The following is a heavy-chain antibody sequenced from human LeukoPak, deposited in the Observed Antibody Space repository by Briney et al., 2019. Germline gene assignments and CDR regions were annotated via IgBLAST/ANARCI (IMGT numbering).Heavy chain of an antibody. CDR2: ISGSGDNT. D-gene: IGHD3-9*01. V-gene: IGHV3-23*01. Sequence: QPGGSLRLSCAASGFTFSNYAMSWVRQAPGKGLEWVSAISGSGDNTYYADSVKGRFTISRDNSKNTLYLQMNSLRAEDTAVYYCAKAHYFDWLLLGRAPFDYWGQGTLVTVSS. CDR3: AKAHYFDWLLLGRAPFDY. J-gene: IGHJ4*02. CDR1: GFTFSNYA.